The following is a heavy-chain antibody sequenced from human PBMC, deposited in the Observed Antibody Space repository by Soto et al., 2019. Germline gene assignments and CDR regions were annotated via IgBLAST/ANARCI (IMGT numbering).Heavy chain of an antibody. Sequence: GESLKISCKGPGYTFANYWIGWVRQMPGKGLEWMGIIYPGDSDTRYSPSFQGQVTISADKSISTAYLQWSSLKASDTAMYYCARGGEVATISYFDYWGQGTLVTVSS. D-gene: IGHD5-12*01. CDR1: GYTFANYW. CDR3: ARGGEVATISYFDY. V-gene: IGHV5-51*01. J-gene: IGHJ4*02. CDR2: IYPGDSDT.